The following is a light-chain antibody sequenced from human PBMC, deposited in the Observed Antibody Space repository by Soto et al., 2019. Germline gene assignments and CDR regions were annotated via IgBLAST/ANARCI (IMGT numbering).Light chain of an antibody. J-gene: IGLJ3*02. CDR1: SSDVGGYNY. CDR3: SSYAGSNHNWV. V-gene: IGLV2-8*01. CDR2: EVS. Sequence: QSALTQPPSASGSPGQSVTISCTGTSSDVGGYNYVSWYQQHPGKAPKLMIYEVSKRPSGVPDRFSGSKSGNTASLTVSGLQAEDEADYYSSSYAGSNHNWVFGGGTKLTVL.